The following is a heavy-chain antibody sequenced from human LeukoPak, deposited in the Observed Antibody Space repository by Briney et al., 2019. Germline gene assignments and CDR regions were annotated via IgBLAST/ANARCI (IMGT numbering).Heavy chain of an antibody. CDR2: ISAYNGNT. CDR3: ARDGYDFWSGYYTVDY. J-gene: IGHJ4*02. V-gene: IGHV1-18*04. D-gene: IGHD3-3*01. Sequence: ASVKVSCKASGYTFTGYYMHWVRQAPGQGLEWMGWISAYNGNTNYAQKLQGRVTMTTDTSTSTAYMELRSLRSDDTAVYYCARDGYDFWSGYYTVDYWGQGTLVTVSS. CDR1: GYTFTGYY.